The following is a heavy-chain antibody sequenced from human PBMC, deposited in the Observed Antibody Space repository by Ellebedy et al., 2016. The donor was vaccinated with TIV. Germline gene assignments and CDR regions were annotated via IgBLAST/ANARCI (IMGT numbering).Heavy chain of an antibody. Sequence: AASVKVSCKASGYTFPNYYLHWVRPAPGQGLEWMGIINPSTGDTTYAQKLQGRVTMTRDTSTSTVYMELSSLRSDDTAVYFCARSRSSGWLHTPDYWGQGTLVTVSS. J-gene: IGHJ4*02. CDR3: ARSRSSGWLHTPDY. CDR2: INPSTGDT. D-gene: IGHD6-19*01. CDR1: GYTFPNYY. V-gene: IGHV1-46*04.